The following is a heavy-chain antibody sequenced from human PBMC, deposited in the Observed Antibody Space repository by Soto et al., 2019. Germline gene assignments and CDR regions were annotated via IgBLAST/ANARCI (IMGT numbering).Heavy chain of an antibody. CDR3: AREEYYDSSGYWRGGMDV. V-gene: IGHV4-59*01. Sequence: PSETLSLTCTVSGGSISSYYWSWIRQPPGKGLEWIGYIYYSGSTNYNPSLKSRVTISVDTSKNQFSLKLSSVTAADTAVYYCAREEYYDSSGYWRGGMDVWGQGTTVTVSS. J-gene: IGHJ6*02. D-gene: IGHD3-22*01. CDR1: GGSISSYY. CDR2: IYYSGST.